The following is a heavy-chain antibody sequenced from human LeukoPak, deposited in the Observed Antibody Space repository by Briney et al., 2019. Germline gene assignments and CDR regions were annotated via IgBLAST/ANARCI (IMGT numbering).Heavy chain of an antibody. Sequence: GRSLRLSCAASGFTFSSYAMHWVRQAAGKGLEWVAVISYDGSNKYYAVSVKGRFTISRDNSKNTLYLQMNSLRAEDTAVYYCARLFRVVVPAANTHFDYWGQGTLVTVSS. J-gene: IGHJ4*02. CDR2: ISYDGSNK. CDR1: GFTFSSYA. CDR3: ARLFRVVVPAANTHFDY. V-gene: IGHV3-30*04. D-gene: IGHD2-2*01.